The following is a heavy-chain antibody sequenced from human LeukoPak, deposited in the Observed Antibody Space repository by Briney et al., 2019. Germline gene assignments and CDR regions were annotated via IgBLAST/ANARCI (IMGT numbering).Heavy chain of an antibody. V-gene: IGHV4-59*08. CDR2: IFFTGTT. J-gene: IGHJ3*01. D-gene: IGHD4-17*01. CDR1: GVSFTSDY. Sequence: SETLSLTCSVSGVSFTSDYWTWIRQQSPGKGLEWIGYIFFTGTTNYNPSLRSRATISVDTSKKQFSLRLTSVTVADTAVYYCARLRGGDYNDVFDLWGQGTLVTVSS. CDR3: ARLRGGDYNDVFDL.